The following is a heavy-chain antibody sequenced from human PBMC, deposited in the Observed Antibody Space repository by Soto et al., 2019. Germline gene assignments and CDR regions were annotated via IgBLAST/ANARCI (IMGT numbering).Heavy chain of an antibody. CDR1: GFTFSNYA. CDR2: ISYDGSNK. CDR3: ARGPQRWWCAFDI. Sequence: QVQLVESGGGVVQPGRSLRLSCVASGFTFSNYAMHWVRQAPGKGLEWVAVISYDGSNKDYADSVKGRFNISRDNSKNTLYLQKNSLRAEDTAVYYCARGPQRWWCAFDIWGQGTMGTVSS. V-gene: IGHV3-30-3*01. J-gene: IGHJ3*02. D-gene: IGHD2-21*01.